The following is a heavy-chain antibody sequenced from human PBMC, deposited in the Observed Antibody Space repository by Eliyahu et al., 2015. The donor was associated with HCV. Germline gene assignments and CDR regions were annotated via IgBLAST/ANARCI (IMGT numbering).Heavy chain of an antibody. CDR1: XGSFSGYY. V-gene: IGHV4-34*01. Sequence: QVQLQQWGAGLLKPSETLSLXXAVYXGSFSGYYWSWIRQPPGKGVEWIGEINHSGSTNYNPPLKSRVTISVDTSKNQFSLKLSSVTAADTAVYYCARGRAQYYYYGMDVWGQGTTVTVSS. CDR2: INHSGST. J-gene: IGHJ6*02. CDR3: ARGRAQYYYYGMDV.